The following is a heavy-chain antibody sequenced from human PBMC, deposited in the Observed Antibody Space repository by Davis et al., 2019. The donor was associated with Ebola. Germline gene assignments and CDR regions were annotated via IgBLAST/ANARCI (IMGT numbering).Heavy chain of an antibody. Sequence: GESLITSCAAPGLFFSAYYFSCLRQAPGKGLEWVSYITSRGSTIYYADSVKGRFTNARDNAKNSLYLQMNSLRDEDTAVYYCARGRNWFDPWGQGTLVTVSS. CDR2: ITSRGSTI. CDR3: ARGRNWFDP. V-gene: IGHV3-11*04. CDR1: GLFFSAYY. J-gene: IGHJ5*02.